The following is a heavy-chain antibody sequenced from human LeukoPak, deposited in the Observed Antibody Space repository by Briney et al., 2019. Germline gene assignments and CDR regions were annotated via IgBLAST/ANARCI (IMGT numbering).Heavy chain of an antibody. Sequence: PSETLSLTCAVYGGSFSGYYRSWIRQPPGKGPEWIGEINHSGSTNYHPSLKSRVTISVDTSKNQFSLKLNSVTAADTAIYYCAREISPADSSSAFDYWGQGTLVTVSS. CDR1: GGSFSGYY. D-gene: IGHD6-6*01. CDR3: AREISPADSSSAFDY. J-gene: IGHJ4*02. V-gene: IGHV4-34*01. CDR2: INHSGST.